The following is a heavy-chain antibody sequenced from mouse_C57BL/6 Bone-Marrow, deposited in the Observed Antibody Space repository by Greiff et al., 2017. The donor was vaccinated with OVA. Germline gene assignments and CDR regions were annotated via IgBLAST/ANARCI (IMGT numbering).Heavy chain of an antibody. J-gene: IGHJ4*01. CDR2: ILPSIGRT. V-gene: IGHV15-2*01. CDR3: ASTLITTGVGRGVDY. CDR1: DSEVFPIAY. D-gene: IGHD1-1*01. Sequence: QVQLQQSGSELRSPGSSVKLSCKDFDSEVFPIAYMSWVRQKPGHGFEWIGGILPSIGRTIYGEKFEDKATLDADTLSNTAYLELNSLTSEDSAIYYCASTLITTGVGRGVDYWGQGTSVTVSS.